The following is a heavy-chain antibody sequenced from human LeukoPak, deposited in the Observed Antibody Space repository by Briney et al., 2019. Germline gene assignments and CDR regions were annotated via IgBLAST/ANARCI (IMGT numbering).Heavy chain of an antibody. CDR2: ISGSGGST. D-gene: IGHD3-10*01. CDR3: AKWVVRGVIGGGSYFDY. CDR1: GFTFSNYA. Sequence: GGSLRLSCAASGFTFSNYAMSWVRQTPGKGLEWVSAISGSGGSTYYADSVKGRFTISRDNSKNTLYLQMNSLRAEDTAVYYCAKWVVRGVIGGGSYFDYWGQGTLVTVSS. J-gene: IGHJ4*02. V-gene: IGHV3-23*01.